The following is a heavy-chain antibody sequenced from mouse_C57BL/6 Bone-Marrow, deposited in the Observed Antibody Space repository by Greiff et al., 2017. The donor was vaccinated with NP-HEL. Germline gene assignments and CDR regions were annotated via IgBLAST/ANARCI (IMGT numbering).Heavy chain of an antibody. V-gene: IGHV2-6-1*01. CDR1: GFSLTSYG. CDR2: IWSDGST. J-gene: IGHJ4*01. Sequence: QVQLKESGPGLVAPSQSLSITCTVSGFSLTSYGVHWVRQPPGKGLEWLVVIWSDGSTTYNSALKSRLSISKDNSKSQVFLKMNSLQTDDTAMYYCARQEYYGSSYLYYYAMDYWGQGTSVTVSS. D-gene: IGHD1-1*01. CDR3: ARQEYYGSSYLYYYAMDY.